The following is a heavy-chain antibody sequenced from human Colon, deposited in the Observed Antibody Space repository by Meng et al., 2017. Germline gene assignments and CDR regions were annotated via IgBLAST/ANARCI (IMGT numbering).Heavy chain of an antibody. D-gene: IGHD6-19*01. CDR2: IYLSGSP. V-gene: IGHV4-4*03. CDR3: ARHGGWHFDY. CDR1: GASISSSNY. J-gene: IGHJ4*02. Sequence: LRERAQSLLEPPGTRPLTCALAGASISSSNYWSWVRQPPGKGLEWIGQIYLSGSPSYNPSLESRVTISVDKSKNQLSLRLTSVTAADTAIYYCARHGGWHFDYWGQGTLVTVSS.